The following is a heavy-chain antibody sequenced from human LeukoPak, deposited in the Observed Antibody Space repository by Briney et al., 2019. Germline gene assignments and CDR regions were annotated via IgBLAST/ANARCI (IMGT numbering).Heavy chain of an antibody. V-gene: IGHV3-7*01. CDR3: ASGYYYDSSGLPDYFDC. CDR1: GFTFSSYW. Sequence: GGSLRLSCAASGFTFSSYWMSWVRQAPGKGLERVANIKQDGSEKYYVDSVKGRFTISRDNAKNSLYLQMNSLRAEDTAVYYCASGYYYDSSGLPDYFDCWGQGTLVTVSS. J-gene: IGHJ4*02. CDR2: IKQDGSEK. D-gene: IGHD3-22*01.